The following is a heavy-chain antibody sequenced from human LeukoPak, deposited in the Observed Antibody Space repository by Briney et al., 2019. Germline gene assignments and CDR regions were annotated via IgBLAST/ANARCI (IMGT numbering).Heavy chain of an antibody. CDR3: ARGDGDYVDLGGYYFDY. CDR2: ISSNGGST. Sequence: GGSLRLSCAASGFTFSSYAMHWVRQAPGKGLEYVSAISSNGGSTYYANSVKGRFTISRDNSKNTLYLQMGSLRAEDMAVYYCARGDGDYVDLGGYYFDYWGQGTLVTVSS. J-gene: IGHJ4*02. D-gene: IGHD4-17*01. CDR1: GFTFSSYA. V-gene: IGHV3-64*01.